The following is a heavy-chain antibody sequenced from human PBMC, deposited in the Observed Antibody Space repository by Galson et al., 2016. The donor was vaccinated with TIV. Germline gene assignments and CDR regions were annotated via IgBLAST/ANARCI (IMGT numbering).Heavy chain of an antibody. V-gene: IGHV1-69*13. CDR2: IIPMFGTA. J-gene: IGHJ6*02. D-gene: IGHD5-18*01. CDR3: AKDRNTAFDTHYSYYGLDV. Sequence: VKVSCKASGGTFSSYVIKWVRQAPGQGLEWMGEIIPMFGTANYAQKFQGRVTITADESTSTACMELSSLRSEDTAVYYCAKDRNTAFDTHYSYYGLDVWGQGTTVIVSS. CDR1: GGTFSSYV.